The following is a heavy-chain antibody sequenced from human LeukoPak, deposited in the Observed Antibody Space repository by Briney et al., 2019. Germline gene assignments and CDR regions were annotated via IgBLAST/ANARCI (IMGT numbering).Heavy chain of an antibody. J-gene: IGHJ4*02. CDR1: GFTFSSYW. V-gene: IGHV3-7*01. D-gene: IGHD6-13*01. Sequence: GGSLRLSCAASGFTFSSYWMSWVRQAPGKGLEWVANIKQDGSEKYYVDSVKGRFTISRDNAKNSLYLQMNSLRAEDTAVYYCARPAGTGRLYYFDYWGQGTLVTVSS. CDR3: ARPAGTGRLYYFDY. CDR2: IKQDGSEK.